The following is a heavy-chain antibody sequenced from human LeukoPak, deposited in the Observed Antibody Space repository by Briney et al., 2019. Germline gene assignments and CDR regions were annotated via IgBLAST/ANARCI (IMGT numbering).Heavy chain of an antibody. CDR2: INHSGST. J-gene: IGHJ5*02. D-gene: IGHD3-3*01. CDR3: ARGIDFWSGYPNWFDP. CDR1: GGSFSGYY. Sequence: PSETLSLTCAVYGGSFSGYYWSWIRQLPGKGLGWIGEINHSGSTNYNPSLKSRVTISVDTSKNQFSLKLSSVTAADTAVYYCARGIDFWSGYPNWFDPWGQGTLVTVSS. V-gene: IGHV4-34*01.